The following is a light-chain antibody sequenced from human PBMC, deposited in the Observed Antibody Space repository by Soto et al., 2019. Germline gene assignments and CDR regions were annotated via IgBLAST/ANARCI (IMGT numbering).Light chain of an antibody. CDR2: GAS. V-gene: IGKV3-15*01. J-gene: IGKJ5*01. Sequence: EIVLTRSPGVLSLSPGERATLACRASQSVSSNLAWYQQKPGQAPRLLIYGASSRATGIPVRFSGSGSGTEFTLTISSLQSEDFAVYYCQQYNNWPLTFGQGTRLEIK. CDR3: QQYNNWPLT. CDR1: QSVSSN.